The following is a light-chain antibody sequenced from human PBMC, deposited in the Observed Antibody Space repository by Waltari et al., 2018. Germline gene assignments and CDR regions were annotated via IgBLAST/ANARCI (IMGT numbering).Light chain of an antibody. CDR1: SSDVGIFKF. J-gene: IGLJ3*02. CDR3: CSYAGTYAPWV. CDR2: DVT. V-gene: IGLV2-11*01. Sequence: QSALTQPRSVSGSPGQSVTISCTGTSSDVGIFKFVSWYQQHPGKAPKVLIYDVTKRPSGVPDRFSGSKSDNTASLTISGLQADDEADYYCCSYAGTYAPWVFGGGTTLTVL.